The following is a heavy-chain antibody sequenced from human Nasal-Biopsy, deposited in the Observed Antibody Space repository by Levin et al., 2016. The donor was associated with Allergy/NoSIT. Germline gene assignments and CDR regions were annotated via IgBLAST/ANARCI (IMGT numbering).Heavy chain of an antibody. J-gene: IGHJ4*02. Sequence: GESLKISCAASGFTFSAYAMSWIRRAPGKGLEWVSDISGIATPYYADSVKGRFTVSRDNSKNTAYLQMNSLRAEDTAIYSCATDSGGGEVFFDYWGQGTRVTVSS. CDR2: ISGIATP. V-gene: IGHV3-23*01. D-gene: IGHD3-10*01. CDR1: GFTFSAYA. CDR3: ATDSGGGEVFFDY.